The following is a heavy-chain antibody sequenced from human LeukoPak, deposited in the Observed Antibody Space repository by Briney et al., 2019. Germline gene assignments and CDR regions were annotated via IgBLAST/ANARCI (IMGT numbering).Heavy chain of an antibody. Sequence: SETLSLTCAVYGGSFSGYYWSWIREPPGKGLEWIGGINHSGSTNYNPSLKSRVTISVDTSKNQFSLKLSSVTAADTAVYYCARGPHGVVVPAAMPNYYYYYMDVWGKGTTVTVSS. D-gene: IGHD2-2*01. CDR1: GGSFSGYY. CDR3: ARGPHGVVVPAAMPNYYYYYMDV. CDR2: INHSGST. V-gene: IGHV4-34*01. J-gene: IGHJ6*03.